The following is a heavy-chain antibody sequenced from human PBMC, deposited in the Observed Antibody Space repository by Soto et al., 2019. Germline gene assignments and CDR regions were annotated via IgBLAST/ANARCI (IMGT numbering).Heavy chain of an antibody. J-gene: IGHJ4*02. D-gene: IGHD6-19*01. CDR1: GFTLSNYA. CDR2: ISGSGGST. V-gene: IGHV3-23*01. Sequence: PGGSLRLSCAASGFTLSNYAMSWVRQAPGKGLEWVSAISGSGGSTYYADSVKGRFTISRDNSKNTLYLQMNSLRAEDTAVYYCAKLLEQWLVTSYYFDYGGQGTLVTVSS. CDR3: AKLLEQWLVTSYYFDY.